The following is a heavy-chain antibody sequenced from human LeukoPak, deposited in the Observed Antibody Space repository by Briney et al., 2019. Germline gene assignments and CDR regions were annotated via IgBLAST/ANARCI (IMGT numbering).Heavy chain of an antibody. V-gene: IGHV3-11*06. Sequence: PGRSLTLSCVDSGFTFGDYYMSWIRLAPGKGLEWVSYISSRSTDISYADSVKGRFTISRDNGKNSLYLQMDSLRAEDTAVYYCARVAAAGYYCDHWGQGTLVTVSS. J-gene: IGHJ4*02. CDR2: ISSRSTDI. D-gene: IGHD6-13*01. CDR1: GFTFGDYY. CDR3: ARVAAAGYYCDH.